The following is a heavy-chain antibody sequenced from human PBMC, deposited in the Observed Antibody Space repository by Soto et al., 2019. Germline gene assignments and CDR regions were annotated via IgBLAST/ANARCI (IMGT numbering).Heavy chain of an antibody. CDR1: GFTFSDYW. Sequence: EVQLVESGGGLVQPGGSLRLSCAASGFTFSDYWMSWVRQDPGKGLECVANIKTDGSEKYYVDPVKGRFTISRDNAKNSLYLQMNSLRAEDTSVYYCASSMGRGGNDYWGQGTLVALSS. J-gene: IGHJ4*02. CDR3: ASSMGRGGNDY. CDR2: IKTDGSEK. D-gene: IGHD3-10*01. V-gene: IGHV3-7*05.